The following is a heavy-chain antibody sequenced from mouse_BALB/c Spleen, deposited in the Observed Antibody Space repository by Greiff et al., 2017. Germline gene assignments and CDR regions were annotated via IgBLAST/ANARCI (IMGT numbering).Heavy chain of an antibody. J-gene: IGHJ3*01. CDR1: GFNIKDYY. CDR2: IDPENGDT. Sequence: EVQLQQSGAELVRSGASVKLSCTASGFNIKDYYMHWVKQRPEQGLEWIGWIDPENGDTEYAPKFQGKAPMTADTSSNTAYLQLSSLTSEDTAVYYCNGGSPFAYWGQGTLVTVSA. CDR3: NGGSPFAY. V-gene: IGHV14-4*02.